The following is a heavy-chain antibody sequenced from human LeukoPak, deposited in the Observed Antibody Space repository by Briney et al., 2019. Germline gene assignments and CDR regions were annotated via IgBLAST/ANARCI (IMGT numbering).Heavy chain of an antibody. CDR1: GFTVSSNY. CDR3: ARAVSSGYDPFDY. Sequence: GGSLRLSCAASGFTVSSNYMSWGRQAPGKGLEWVSVIYSGGNTYYADSVKGRFTISRDNSKNTLYLQMNSLRAEGTAVYYCARAVSSGYDPFDYWGQGTLVTVSS. V-gene: IGHV3-53*01. J-gene: IGHJ4*02. CDR2: IYSGGNT. D-gene: IGHD3-22*01.